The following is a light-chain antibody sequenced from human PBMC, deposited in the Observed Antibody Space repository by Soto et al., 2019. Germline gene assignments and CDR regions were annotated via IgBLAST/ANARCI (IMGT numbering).Light chain of an antibody. CDR1: QSVSSSF. CDR2: GAS. V-gene: IGKV3-20*01. CDR3: QHYGSLTPST. Sequence: EIVLTQSPGTLSLSPGERATLSCRASQSVSSSFLAWYQQKPGQAPRLIIYGASSRAAGIPDRFSGSGSGTDFTLTISRLEPEDFAVYYCQHYGSLTPSTFGQGTKVEIK. J-gene: IGKJ1*01.